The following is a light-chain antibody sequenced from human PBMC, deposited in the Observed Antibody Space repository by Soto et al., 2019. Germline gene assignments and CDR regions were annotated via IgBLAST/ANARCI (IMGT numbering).Light chain of an antibody. Sequence: EIVLTQSPGTLSLSPVERATLSCRAGQNIHTNLSWYQQKPGQAPRLLFYGASTGATGLPARFSGSGSGTEFTLTISSLQSEDFAVYYCQQYNNWPLLTFGGGTKVDIK. CDR3: QQYNNWPLLT. CDR1: QNIHTN. CDR2: GAS. J-gene: IGKJ4*01. V-gene: IGKV3-15*01.